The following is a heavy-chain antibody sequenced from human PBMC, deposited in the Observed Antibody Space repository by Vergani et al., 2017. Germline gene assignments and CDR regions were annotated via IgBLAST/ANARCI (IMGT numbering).Heavy chain of an antibody. CDR1: GFTFSSYA. CDR2: ISGSGGST. V-gene: IGHV3-23*01. J-gene: IGHJ4*02. CDR3: AKGGVREDYYDSSGPPSY. Sequence: EVQLLESGGGLVQPGGSLRLSCAASGFTFSSYAMSWVRQAPGKGLEWVSAISGSGGSTYYADSVKGRFTISRDNSKNKLYLQMSSLRAEDTAGYYCAKGGVREDYYDSSGPPSYWGQGTLVTVSS. D-gene: IGHD3-22*01.